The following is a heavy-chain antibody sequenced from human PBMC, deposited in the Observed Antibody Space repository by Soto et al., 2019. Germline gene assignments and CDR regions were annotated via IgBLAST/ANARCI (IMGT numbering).Heavy chain of an antibody. CDR3: ARVLPDYYDSSGSFEY. J-gene: IGHJ4*02. CDR2: INPSGGST. CDR1: GDTFTSYY. Sequence: ASVKVSCKASGDTFTSYYMHWVRQAPGQGLEWMGIINPSGGSTSYAQKFQGRVTMTRDTSTSTVYMELSSLRSEDTAVYYCARVLPDYYDSSGSFEYWGQGTLVTVSS. V-gene: IGHV1-46*01. D-gene: IGHD3-22*01.